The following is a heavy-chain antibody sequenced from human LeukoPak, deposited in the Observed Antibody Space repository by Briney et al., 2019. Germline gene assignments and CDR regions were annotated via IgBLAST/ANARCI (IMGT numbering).Heavy chain of an antibody. CDR2: IKQDGSEK. D-gene: IGHD6-6*01. V-gene: IGHV3-7*01. CDR3: AGSYSSSPFDY. J-gene: IGHJ4*02. CDR1: GFTFSSYW. Sequence: GGSLRLSSAASGFTFSSYWMSWVREAPGKGLEWVANIKQDGSEKYYVDSVKGRFTISRDNAKNSLYLQMNSLRAEDTAVYYFAGSYSSSPFDYSGQGTLVTVSS.